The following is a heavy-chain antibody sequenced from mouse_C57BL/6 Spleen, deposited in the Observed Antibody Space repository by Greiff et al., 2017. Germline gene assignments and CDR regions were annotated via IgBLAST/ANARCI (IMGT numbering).Heavy chain of an antibody. Sequence: QVQLQQSGAELVRPGASVTLSCKASGYTFTDYEMHWVKQTPVHGLEWIGAIDPETGGTAYNQKFKGKAILTADKSSSTAYMELRSLTSEDSAVYYCTRGGYYGDYEHYFDDWGKGTTLTVSS. CDR1: GYTFTDYE. CDR2: IDPETGGT. J-gene: IGHJ2*01. D-gene: IGHD2-13*01. V-gene: IGHV1-15*01. CDR3: TRGGYYGDYEHYFDD.